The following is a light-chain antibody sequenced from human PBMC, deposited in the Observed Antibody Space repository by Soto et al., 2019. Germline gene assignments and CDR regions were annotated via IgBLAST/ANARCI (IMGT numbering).Light chain of an antibody. CDR2: GNS. V-gene: IGLV1-40*01. J-gene: IGLJ3*02. CDR3: QSYDSSLSGSV. Sequence: QSVLTQPPSVSGAPGQRVTISCTGSSSNIGAGYVHWYQQLPGTAPKLLIYGNSNRPSGVPGRFSGSKSGTSASLAITGLQAEDEADYYCQSYDSSLSGSVFGGGTQLTVL. CDR1: SSNIGAGY.